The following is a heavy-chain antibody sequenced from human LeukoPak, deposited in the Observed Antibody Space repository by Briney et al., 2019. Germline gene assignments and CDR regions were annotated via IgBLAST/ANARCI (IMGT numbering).Heavy chain of an antibody. V-gene: IGHV4-59*12. CDR2: IYYSGST. CDR1: GGSISSYY. J-gene: IGHJ4*02. Sequence: PSETLSLTCTVSGGSISSYYWSWIRQPPGKGLEWIGYIYYSGSTNYNPSLKSRVTISVDTSKNQFSLKLSSVTAADTAVYYCASSLRQLADFDYWGQGTLVTVSS. CDR3: ASSLRQLADFDY. D-gene: IGHD2-2*01.